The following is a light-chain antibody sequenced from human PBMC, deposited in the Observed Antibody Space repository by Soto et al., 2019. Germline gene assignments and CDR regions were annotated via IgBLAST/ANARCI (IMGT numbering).Light chain of an antibody. Sequence: QSALTQPASVSGSPGQSITISCTGTSSDVGNYNLVSWYQQHPGKAPKLMIYEGSKRPSGVSNRFSGSKSGNTASLTISGLQAEDEADYYCCSYAGSSTFVFGGGPKLTVL. CDR2: EGS. V-gene: IGLV2-23*03. CDR3: CSYAGSSTFV. J-gene: IGLJ2*01. CDR1: SSDVGNYNL.